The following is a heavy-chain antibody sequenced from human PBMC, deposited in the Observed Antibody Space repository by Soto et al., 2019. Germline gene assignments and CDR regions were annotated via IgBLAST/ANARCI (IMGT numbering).Heavy chain of an antibody. J-gene: IGHJ4*02. D-gene: IGHD6-19*01. CDR3: AKAAIAVAGRPLYYFDY. Sequence: GGSLRLSCAASGFTFSSYAMSWVRQAPGKGLEWVSAISGSGGSTYYADSVKGRFTISRDNSKNTLYLQMNSLRAEDTAVYYCAKAAIAVAGRPLYYFDYWGQRTLVTVSS. CDR1: GFTFSSYA. CDR2: ISGSGGST. V-gene: IGHV3-23*01.